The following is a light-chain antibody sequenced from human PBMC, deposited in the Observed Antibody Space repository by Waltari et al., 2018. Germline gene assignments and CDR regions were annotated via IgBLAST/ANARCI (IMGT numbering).Light chain of an antibody. CDR1: QYVSNN. Sequence: MTQSPATLSVSLGERVTLSCRAGQYVSNNLAWYPQKPGQAPRLLISGASTRATGIPSRFSGSASGTEFTLTISSLQSEDAAVYYCQQYNSWPTFGQGTKVEV. V-gene: IGKV3-15*01. CDR3: QQYNSWPT. CDR2: GAS. J-gene: IGKJ1*01.